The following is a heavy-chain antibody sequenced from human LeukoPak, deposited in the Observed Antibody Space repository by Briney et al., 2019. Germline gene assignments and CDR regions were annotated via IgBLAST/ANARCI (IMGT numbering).Heavy chain of an antibody. J-gene: IGHJ3*01. CDR2: ISYDGSNK. D-gene: IGHD2-2*01. CDR1: GFTFRIYA. V-gene: IGHV3-30-3*01. CDR3: ARAPSNSWHLFDL. Sequence: WGSLRLSCAASGFTFRIYAMHWVRRAPGKGLEWVAIISYDGSNKYYADSVKGRFTISRDNSKDTLYLEMNSLRAEDTAVYYCARAPSNSWHLFDLWGQATMATVSS.